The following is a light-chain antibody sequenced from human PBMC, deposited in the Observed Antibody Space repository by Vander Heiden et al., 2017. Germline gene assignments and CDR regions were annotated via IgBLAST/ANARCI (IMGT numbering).Light chain of an antibody. CDR2: AAS. Sequence: DSQMFQPPSSVSASVGDRVSISCRASQGINNWLAWYQQKPGKAPSLLIYAASSLQSGVPSRFSGRGFGTHFTLTINSLQPEDFATYYCQQADSFPRTFGGGTRVELK. V-gene: IGKV1D-12*01. CDR3: QQADSFPRT. J-gene: IGKJ4*01. CDR1: QGINNW.